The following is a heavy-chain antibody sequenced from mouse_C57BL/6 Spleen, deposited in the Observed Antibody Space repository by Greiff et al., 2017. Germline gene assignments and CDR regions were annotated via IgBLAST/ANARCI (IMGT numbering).Heavy chain of an antibody. CDR3: ARDGYSFAY. J-gene: IGHJ3*01. CDR1: GFTFSSYA. D-gene: IGHD2-3*01. Sequence: VKLMESGGGLVKPGGSLKLSCAASGFTFSSYAMSWVRQTPEKRLEWVATISDGGSYTYYPDNVKGRFTISRDNAKNNLYLQMSHLKSEDTAMYYCARDGYSFAYWGQGTLVTVSA. V-gene: IGHV5-4*01. CDR2: ISDGGSYT.